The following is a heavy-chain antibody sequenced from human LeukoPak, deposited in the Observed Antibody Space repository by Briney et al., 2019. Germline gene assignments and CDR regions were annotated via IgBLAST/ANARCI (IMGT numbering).Heavy chain of an antibody. V-gene: IGHV4-59*01. CDR1: GGSISSYY. Sequence: SETLSPTCTVSGGSISSYYWSWIRQPPGKGLEWIGYIYYSGSTNYNPSLKSRVTISVDTSKNQFSLKLSSVTAADTAVYYCAAVGSSPRNYWGQGTLVTVSS. CDR3: AAVGSSPRNY. J-gene: IGHJ4*02. D-gene: IGHD6-19*01. CDR2: IYYSGST.